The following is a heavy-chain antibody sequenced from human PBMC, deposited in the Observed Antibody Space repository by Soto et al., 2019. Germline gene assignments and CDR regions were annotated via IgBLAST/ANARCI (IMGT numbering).Heavy chain of an antibody. CDR3: ATWRSSHWFDY. Sequence: PGESLKISCKGSGDSFSTYSLGWVRQVPGQGLEWIGNICSSYSNDGYSPSFQGQVAISVDKSISTTYLQWSSLKASDTAIYYCATWRSSHWFDYWGQGTLVTVSS. CDR1: GDSFSTYS. J-gene: IGHJ5*01. V-gene: IGHV5-51*01. D-gene: IGHD2-2*01. CDR2: ICSSYSND.